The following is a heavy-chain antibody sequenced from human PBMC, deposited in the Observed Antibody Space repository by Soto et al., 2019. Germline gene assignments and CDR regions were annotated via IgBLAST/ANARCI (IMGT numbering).Heavy chain of an antibody. CDR2: IYYSGST. D-gene: IGHD3-3*01. CDR1: GGSISSYY. V-gene: IGHV4-59*08. CDR3: ARLSGVAALNWFDP. Sequence: PSETLSLTCTVSGGSISSYYWSWIRQPPGKGLEWIGYIYYSGSTNYNPSLKSRVTISVDTSKNQFSLKLSSVTAADTAVYYCARLSGVAALNWFDPWGQGTLVTVSS. J-gene: IGHJ5*02.